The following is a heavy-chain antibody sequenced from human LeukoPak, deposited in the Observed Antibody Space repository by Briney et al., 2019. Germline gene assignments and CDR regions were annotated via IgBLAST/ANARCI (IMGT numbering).Heavy chain of an antibody. Sequence: GASVKVSCKASGYTFANYGIRWVRQAPGQGLEWMGWISAYNGNIKYAQKLQGRVTMTTDTSTSTAYMELRSLRSDDTAVYYCARAVVTADSDAFDIGGQGTMVTVSS. CDR3: ARAVVTADSDAFDI. V-gene: IGHV1-18*01. CDR2: ISAYNGNI. D-gene: IGHD2-21*02. CDR1: GYTFANYG. J-gene: IGHJ3*02.